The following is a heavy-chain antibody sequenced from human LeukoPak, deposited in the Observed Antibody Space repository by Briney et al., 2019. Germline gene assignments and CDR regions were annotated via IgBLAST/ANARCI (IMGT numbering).Heavy chain of an antibody. CDR1: GFTFSSYG. J-gene: IGHJ4*02. CDR3: ARVDPPLWFGELGFDY. CDR2: IWYNGSNK. D-gene: IGHD3-10*01. V-gene: IGHV3-33*01. Sequence: GRSLRLSCAASGFTFSSYGMHWVRQAPGKGLEWVGVIWYNGSNKYYADSVKGRFTISRDNSKNTLYLQMNSLRAEDTAVYYCARVDPPLWFGELGFDYWGQGTLVTVSS.